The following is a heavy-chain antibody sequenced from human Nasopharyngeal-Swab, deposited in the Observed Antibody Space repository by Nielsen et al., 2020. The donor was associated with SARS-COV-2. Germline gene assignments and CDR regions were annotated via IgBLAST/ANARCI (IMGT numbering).Heavy chain of an antibody. CDR2: MSHDGSNE. J-gene: IGHJ6*02. CDR1: GFIFSASA. V-gene: IGHV3-30*18. Sequence: GGSLRLSCAASGFIFSASAIHWVRQAPGKGLEWVAVMSHDGSNEDYADSVKGRFTISRDNSKNTLYLQMNSLRTEDTAVYYCAKFLTVTPVVTYSYGMDVWGQGTTVTVSS. D-gene: IGHD4-23*01. CDR3: AKFLTVTPVVTYSYGMDV.